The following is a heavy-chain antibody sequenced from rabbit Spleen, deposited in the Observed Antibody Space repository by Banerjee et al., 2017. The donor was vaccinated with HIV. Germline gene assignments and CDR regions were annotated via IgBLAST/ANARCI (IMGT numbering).Heavy chain of an antibody. Sequence: QEQLVESGGGLVQPGGSLKLSCKASGFDFSSYGVSWVRQAPGKGLEWIGYIDPVFGSTYYASWVNGQFTISSHNAQNTLYLQLNSLTAADTATYFCARSGYVGWGGDGDLMGNKLWGPGTLVTVS. CDR2: IDPVFGST. D-gene: IGHD4-1*01. V-gene: IGHV1S47*01. CDR1: GFDFSSYG. J-gene: IGHJ4*01. CDR3: ARSGYVGWGGDGDLMGNKL.